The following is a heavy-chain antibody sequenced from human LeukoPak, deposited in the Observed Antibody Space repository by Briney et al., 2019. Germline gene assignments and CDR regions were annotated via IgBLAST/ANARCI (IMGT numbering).Heavy chain of an antibody. J-gene: IGHJ4*02. CDR1: GLSFSTYS. CDR3: ATDSPETAAFDY. CDR2: IVGSSSTI. V-gene: IGHV3-48*04. Sequence: GGSLRLSCAASGLSFSTYSKNWVRQAPGKGLEWVSYIVGSSSTIYYADSVKGRFTISRDNAKNSLYLQMDSLRAEDTAVYYCATDSPETAAFDYWGQGTLVTVSS. D-gene: IGHD1-1*01.